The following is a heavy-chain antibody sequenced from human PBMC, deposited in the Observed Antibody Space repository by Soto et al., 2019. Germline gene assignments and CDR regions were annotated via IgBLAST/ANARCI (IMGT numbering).Heavy chain of an antibody. CDR1: GFTFSSYA. Sequence: QAGGSLRLSCAASGFTFSSYAMSWVRQAPGKWLEWVSAIIGSGGSTYYADSVKGRFTISRDNSKNTLNLQMNSLRAEDTAVYYCAKTYGSGSYYNKPFDYWGQGTLVTGSS. J-gene: IGHJ4*02. D-gene: IGHD3-10*01. V-gene: IGHV3-23*01. CDR2: IIGSGGST. CDR3: AKTYGSGSYYNKPFDY.